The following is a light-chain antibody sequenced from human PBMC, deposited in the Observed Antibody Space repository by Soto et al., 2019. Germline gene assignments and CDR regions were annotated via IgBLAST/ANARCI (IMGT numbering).Light chain of an antibody. CDR1: STDVGDFNY. V-gene: IGLV2-14*03. J-gene: IGLJ2*01. CDR3: SSYSSSTTHVV. Sequence: QSVLTQPASVSGSPGRSVTISFTGTSTDVGDFNYVSWYQHLPGRAPKLIIYDVSNRPSGISYRFSASKSGRTAFLTISGLQAEDDADYYCSSYSSSTTHVVFGGGTKLTVL. CDR2: DVS.